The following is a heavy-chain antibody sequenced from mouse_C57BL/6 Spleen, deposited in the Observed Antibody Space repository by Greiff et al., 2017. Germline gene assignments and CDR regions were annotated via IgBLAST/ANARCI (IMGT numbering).Heavy chain of an antibody. V-gene: IGHV5-9*01. CDR3: ARQGSSSYYFDY. Sequence: EVHLVESGGGLVKPGGSLKLSCAASGFTFSSYTMSWVRQTPEKRLEWVATISGGGGNTYYPDSVKGRFTISRDNANNTLYLQMSSLRSEDTALYYCARQGSSSYYFDYWGQGTTLTVSS. J-gene: IGHJ2*01. CDR1: GFTFSSYT. D-gene: IGHD1-1*01. CDR2: ISGGGGNT.